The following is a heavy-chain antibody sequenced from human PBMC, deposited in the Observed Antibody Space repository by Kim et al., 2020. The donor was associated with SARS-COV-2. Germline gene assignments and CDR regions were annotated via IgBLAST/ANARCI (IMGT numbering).Heavy chain of an antibody. D-gene: IGHD5-12*01. J-gene: IGHJ6*02. CDR3: ARHGDGQRWLQFSMDV. CDR2: IYYSGST. Sequence: SETLSLTCTVSGGSISSYYWSWIRQPPGKGLEWIGYIYYSGSTNYNPSLKSRVTISVDTSKNQFSLKLSSVTAADTAVYYCARHGDGQRWLQFSMDVWGQGTTVTVSS. V-gene: IGHV4-59*08. CDR1: GGSISSYY.